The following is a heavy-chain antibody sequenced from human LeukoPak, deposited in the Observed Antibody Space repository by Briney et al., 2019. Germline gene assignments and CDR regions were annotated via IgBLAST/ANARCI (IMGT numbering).Heavy chain of an antibody. CDR3: ARDYGYAFDT. Sequence: GGSLRLSCAASGFTFSGYTLYWVRQAPGKGLEWVSYISRTSDIVSYADSVRGRFTISRDNAKNSLYLQMSSLRAEDTAVYYCARDYGYAFDTWGQGAMVTVSS. CDR2: ISRTSDIV. CDR1: GFTFSGYT. J-gene: IGHJ3*02. D-gene: IGHD3-16*01. V-gene: IGHV3-48*01.